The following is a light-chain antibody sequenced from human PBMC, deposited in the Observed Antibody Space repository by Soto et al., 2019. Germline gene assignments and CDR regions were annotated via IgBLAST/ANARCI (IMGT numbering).Light chain of an antibody. V-gene: IGKV1-39*01. Sequence: DIQMTQSPSSLSASIGDRVTITCRASQNIRSFLNWYQQKPGKAPQLLIYGASILHNVVPSRFSGSGSGTDCTLTISSLQPEYLATFYCQHINFTLRTFGQGTMVEI. J-gene: IGKJ1*01. CDR3: QHINFTLRT. CDR2: GAS. CDR1: QNIRSF.